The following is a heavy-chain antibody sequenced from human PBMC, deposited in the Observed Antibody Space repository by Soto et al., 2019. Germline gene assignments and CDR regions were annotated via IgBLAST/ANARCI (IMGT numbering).Heavy chain of an antibody. CDR1: GFTFSSYA. D-gene: IGHD5-18*01. V-gene: IGHV3-23*01. CDR2: ISGSGGST. J-gene: IGHJ4*02. CDR3: AARGYSYGSPGY. Sequence: GGSLRLSCAASGFTFSSYAMSWVRQAPGKGLEWVSAISGSGGSTYYADSVKGRFTISRDNSKNTLYLQMNSLRAEDTAVYYCAARGYSYGSPGYWGQGTLVTVSS.